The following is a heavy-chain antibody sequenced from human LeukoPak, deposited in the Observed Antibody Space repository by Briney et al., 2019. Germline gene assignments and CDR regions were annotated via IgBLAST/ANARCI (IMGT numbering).Heavy chain of an antibody. J-gene: IGHJ4*02. V-gene: IGHV3-30*18. D-gene: IGHD6-19*01. CDR2: ISYDGSNK. CDR3: AKDQWPVQYYFHY. Sequence: GRSHRLSCAASGFTFSSYGMHWVRQAPGKGLEWVAVISYDGSNKYYADSVKGRFTISRDNSKNTLYLQMNSLRAEDTAVYYCAKDQWPVQYYFHYWGQGTRVTVSS. CDR1: GFTFSSYG.